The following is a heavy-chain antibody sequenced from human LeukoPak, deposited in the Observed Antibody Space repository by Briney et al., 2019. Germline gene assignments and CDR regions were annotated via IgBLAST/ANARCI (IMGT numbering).Heavy chain of an antibody. J-gene: IGHJ3*02. D-gene: IGHD4-17*01. CDR2: ISGSGGST. CDR3: AKSTTVVTDAFDI. Sequence: GGSLRLSCAASGFTLSSYAVSWVRQAPGKGLEGVSAISGSGGSTYYADSVKGRFTISRDNSKNTLYLQMNSLRAEDTAVYYCAKSTTVVTDAFDIWGQGTMVTVSS. CDR1: GFTLSSYA. V-gene: IGHV3-23*01.